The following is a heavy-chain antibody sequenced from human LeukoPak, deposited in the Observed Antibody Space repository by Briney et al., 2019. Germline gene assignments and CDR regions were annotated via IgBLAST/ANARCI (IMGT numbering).Heavy chain of an antibody. CDR2: IYYSGST. CDR1: GGSISSGDDY. D-gene: IGHD1-26*01. J-gene: IGHJ6*02. V-gene: IGHV4-30-4*08. CDR3: ARRSLLRTVGYYYALDV. Sequence: PSQTLSLTCTVSGGSISSGDDYWSWIRQPPGKGLEWIGYIYYSGSTYYNPSLKGRVTISVDTSKKRFSLKLSSVTAADSAVYYCARRSLLRTVGYYYALDVWGQGTTVTVSS.